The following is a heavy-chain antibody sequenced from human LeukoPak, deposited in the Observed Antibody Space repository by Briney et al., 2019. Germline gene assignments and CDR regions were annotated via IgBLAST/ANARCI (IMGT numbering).Heavy chain of an antibody. CDR1: GFTFSSYA. CDR3: AKDRSKGYYGVEFDF. Sequence: GGSLRLSCAASGFTFSSYAMHWVRQAPGKGLEWVAFIRYDGSNKYYADSVKGRFTISRDNSKNTLYLQMNSLRAEDTAVYYCAKDRSKGYYGVEFDFWGQGTLVTVSS. D-gene: IGHD4-17*01. J-gene: IGHJ4*02. CDR2: IRYDGSNK. V-gene: IGHV3-30*02.